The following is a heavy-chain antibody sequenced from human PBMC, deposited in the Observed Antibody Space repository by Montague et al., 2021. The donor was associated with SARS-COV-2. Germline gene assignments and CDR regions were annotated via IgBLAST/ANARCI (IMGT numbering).Heavy chain of an antibody. CDR2: INSESTYI. CDR1: GFTFSSIS. J-gene: IGHJ6*02. D-gene: IGHD6-6*01. Sequence: SLRLSCAASGFTFSSISMNWVRQSPGKSLELISSINSESTYIVYADSVRGRFTISIDNVKNFLYLQMNSLRAEDTAVYYCARFETSQFYSSAIDFWGQGTTVTV. CDR3: ARFETSQFYSSAIDF. V-gene: IGHV3-21*01.